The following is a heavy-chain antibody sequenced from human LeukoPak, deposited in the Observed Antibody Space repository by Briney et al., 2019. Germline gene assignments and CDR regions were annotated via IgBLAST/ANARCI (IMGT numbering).Heavy chain of an antibody. V-gene: IGHV3-30-3*01. CDR3: ARTRAGVRGVIGLVDY. Sequence: GGSLRLSCAASGFTFSSYAMHWVRQAPGEGLEWVAVISYDGSNKYYADSVKGRFTISRDNSKNTLYLQMNSLRAEDTAVYYCARTRAGVRGVIGLVDYWGQGTLVTVSS. CDR2: ISYDGSNK. CDR1: GFTFSSYA. J-gene: IGHJ4*02. D-gene: IGHD3-10*01.